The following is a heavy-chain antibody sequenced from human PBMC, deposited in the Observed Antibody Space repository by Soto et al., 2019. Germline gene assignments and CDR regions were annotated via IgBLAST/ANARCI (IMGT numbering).Heavy chain of an antibody. Sequence: QVHLVQSGAEVKKPGASVKVSCQGSGYAFTTYGITWVRQAPGQGLEWMGWISAHNGNTNYAQKLQGRVTVTRDTSTSTAYMELRCLRYDDTAVYYGARGRYGDYWGQGALVSVSS. J-gene: IGHJ4*02. V-gene: IGHV1-18*01. CDR2: ISAHNGNT. CDR3: ARGRYGDY. D-gene: IGHD1-1*01. CDR1: GYAFTTYG.